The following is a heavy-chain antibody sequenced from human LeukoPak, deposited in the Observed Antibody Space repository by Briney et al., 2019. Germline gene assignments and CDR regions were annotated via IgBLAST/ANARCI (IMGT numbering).Heavy chain of an antibody. V-gene: IGHV3-23*01. J-gene: IGHJ4*02. CDR1: GFTFSSYA. D-gene: IGHD2-2*01. Sequence: PGGPLRLSCAASGFTFSSYAMSWVRQAPGKGLEWVSAISGSGGSTYYADSVKGRFTISRDNSKNTLYLQMNSLRAEDTAVYYCAKNPGPSTLDSTLDYWGQGTLVTVSS. CDR2: ISGSGGST. CDR3: AKNPGPSTLDSTLDY.